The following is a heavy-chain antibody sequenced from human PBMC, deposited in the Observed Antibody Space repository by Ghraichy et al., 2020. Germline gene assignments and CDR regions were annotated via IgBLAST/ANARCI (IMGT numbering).Heavy chain of an antibody. CDR1: GGSISSGDYY. D-gene: IGHD3-10*01. J-gene: IGHJ4*02. CDR2: IYYSGST. Sequence: SQTLSLTCTVSGGSISSGDYYWSWIRQPPGKGLEWIGYIYYSGSTYYNPSLKSRVTISVDTSKNQFSLKLSSVTAADTAVYYCARVDRTMVRGVVDYWGQGTLVTVSS. CDR3: ARVDRTMVRGVVDY. V-gene: IGHV4-30-4*01.